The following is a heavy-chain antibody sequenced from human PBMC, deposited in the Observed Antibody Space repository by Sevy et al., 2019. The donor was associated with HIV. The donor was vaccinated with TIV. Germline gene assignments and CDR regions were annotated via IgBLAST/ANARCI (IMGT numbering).Heavy chain of an antibody. Sequence: ASVKVSCKASGYIFTSYGISWVRQAPRQGLEWMGWINGHNGNTNYVQNLQGRVTMTTDTSTNTAYMERRRLRSDDTAVYYCARDGYYGSGYQRGLFDFWGQGTLVTVSS. J-gene: IGHJ4*02. CDR2: INGHNGNT. V-gene: IGHV1-18*01. D-gene: IGHD3-22*01. CDR1: GYIFTSYG. CDR3: ARDGYYGSGYQRGLFDF.